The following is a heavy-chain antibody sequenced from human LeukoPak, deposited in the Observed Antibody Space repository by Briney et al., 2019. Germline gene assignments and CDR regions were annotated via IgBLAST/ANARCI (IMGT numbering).Heavy chain of an antibody. V-gene: IGHV3-48*01. Sequence: GGSLRLSCAASGFTFSSYRMNWVRQAPGKGLEWVSYISSSSSTIYYADSVKGRFTISRDNAKNSLYLQMNSLRAEDTAAYYCARLAKYYDFWSGYLFDYWGQGTLVTVSS. J-gene: IGHJ4*02. D-gene: IGHD3-3*01. CDR1: GFTFSSYR. CDR2: ISSSSSTI. CDR3: ARLAKYYDFWSGYLFDY.